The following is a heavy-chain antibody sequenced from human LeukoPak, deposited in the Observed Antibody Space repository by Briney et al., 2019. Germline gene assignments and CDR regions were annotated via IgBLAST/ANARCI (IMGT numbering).Heavy chain of an antibody. Sequence: TSETLSLTCAVSDDSFSSHYWTRIRQPPGKGLEWIGYISYIGSTNYNPSLKSRVTISIDTSRNQFSLRLSSVTAADTAVYYCARDLVTVTKGFDIWGQGTMVSVSS. CDR1: DDSFSSHY. CDR2: ISYIGST. J-gene: IGHJ3*02. D-gene: IGHD4-17*01. V-gene: IGHV4-59*11. CDR3: ARDLVTVTKGFDI.